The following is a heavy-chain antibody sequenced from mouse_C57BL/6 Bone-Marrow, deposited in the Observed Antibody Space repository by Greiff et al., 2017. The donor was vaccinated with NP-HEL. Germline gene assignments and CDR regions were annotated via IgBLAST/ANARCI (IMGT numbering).Heavy chain of an antibody. J-gene: IGHJ3*01. CDR1: GYTFTSYG. D-gene: IGHD2-3*01. CDR3: ASPDGYYLAWFAY. V-gene: IGHV1-58*01. CDR2: IYIGNGYT. Sequence: DVKLQESGAELVRPGSSVKMSCKTSGYTFTSYGINWVKQRPGQGLEWIGYIYIGNGYTEYNEKFKGKATLTSDTSSSTAYMQLSSLTSEDSAIYFCASPDGYYLAWFAYWGQGTLVTVSA.